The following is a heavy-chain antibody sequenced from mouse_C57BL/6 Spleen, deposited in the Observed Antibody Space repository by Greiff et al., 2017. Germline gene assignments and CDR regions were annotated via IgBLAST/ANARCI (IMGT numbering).Heavy chain of an antibody. CDR1: GYAFSSYW. D-gene: IGHD1-1*01. Sequence: QVQLQQSGAELVKPGASVKISCKASGYAFSSYWMNWVKQRPGKGLEWIGQIYPGDGDTNYNGKLKGKATLTAYKSSSTAYMQLSSLTSEDSAVYFCAIITTVVAGFDYWGQGTTLTVSS. J-gene: IGHJ2*01. CDR2: IYPGDGDT. V-gene: IGHV1-80*01. CDR3: AIITTVVAGFDY.